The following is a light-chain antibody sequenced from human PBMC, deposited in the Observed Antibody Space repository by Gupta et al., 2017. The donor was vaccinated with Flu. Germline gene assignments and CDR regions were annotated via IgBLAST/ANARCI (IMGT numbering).Light chain of an antibody. Sequence: QSVLTQPPSVSAAPGQKVTIPCSGSSSNIGSNYVSWYQQLPGRAPKLLIYENNKRRSGIPDRFSGSKSGTSATLGITGLQTGDEADYYCGTWDSSLRLYWVFGGGTKLVVL. CDR3: GTWDSSLRLYWV. V-gene: IGLV1-51*02. J-gene: IGLJ3*02. CDR2: ENN. CDR1: SSNIGSNY.